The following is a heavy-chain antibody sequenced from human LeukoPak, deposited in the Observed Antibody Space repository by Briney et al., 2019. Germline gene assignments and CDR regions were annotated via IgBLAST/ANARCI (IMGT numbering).Heavy chain of an antibody. Sequence: GGSLRLSCEASGFTFSTYGMHWVRQAAGKGLEWVALMSYDGSDKSYADSVKGRFTISRDNSKSTLYLQMDSLRGDDAAVYYCAKAVGSISWSFDYWGQGTLVTVSS. V-gene: IGHV3-30*18. CDR3: AKAVGSISWSFDY. CDR2: MSYDGSDK. D-gene: IGHD6-13*01. J-gene: IGHJ4*02. CDR1: GFTFSTYG.